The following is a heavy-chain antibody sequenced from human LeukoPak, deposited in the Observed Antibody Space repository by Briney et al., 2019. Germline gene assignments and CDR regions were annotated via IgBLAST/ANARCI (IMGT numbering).Heavy chain of an antibody. CDR3: VGGGDWLPEY. CDR2: IYYSENT. J-gene: IGHJ4*01. D-gene: IGHD3/OR15-3a*01. V-gene: IGHV4-59*02. CDR1: GASVSGKF. Sequence: SETLSLTCKVSGASVSGKFWSWIRHSPGNGLEWIGLIYYSENTKFNPSLKSRVAMSIDTSKNQLSLSLNSVTTSDTAVYFCVGGGDWLPEYWGHGTQVVVSS.